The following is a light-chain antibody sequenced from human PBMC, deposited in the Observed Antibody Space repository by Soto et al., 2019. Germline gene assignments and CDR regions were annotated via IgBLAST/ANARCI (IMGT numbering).Light chain of an antibody. V-gene: IGKV3-20*01. CDR3: QQYGHSPLT. CDR1: QTLTNIS. CDR2: EAS. J-gene: IGKJ4*01. Sequence: DIVLTQSPGTLSVSPGERATLSCRASQTLTNISLAWYQQGPDQAPRLLVYEASSRATGISNRFSGSGSGSDFTLTINKLEPGDSAVYYCQQYGHSPLTFGGGTKVEIK.